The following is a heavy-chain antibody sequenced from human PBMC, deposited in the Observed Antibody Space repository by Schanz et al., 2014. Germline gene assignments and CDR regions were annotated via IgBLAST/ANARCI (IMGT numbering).Heavy chain of an antibody. CDR3: AKSDAFDI. CDR2: ISYDGSKK. CDR1: GFMFSSYG. Sequence: QVQLVESGGGVVQPGRSLRLSCAASGFMFSSYGMHWVRQAPGKGLEWVGVISYDGSKKSYADSLKGRFTISRDNSKNTLYLQMNSLRPEDTAVYYCAKSDAFDIWGQGTLVTVSS. J-gene: IGHJ3*02. V-gene: IGHV3-30*18.